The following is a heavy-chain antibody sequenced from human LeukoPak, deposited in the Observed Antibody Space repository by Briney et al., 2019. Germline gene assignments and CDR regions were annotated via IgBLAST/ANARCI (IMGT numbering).Heavy chain of an antibody. V-gene: IGHV1-8*01. D-gene: IGHD1-26*01. J-gene: IGHJ6*02. CDR3: ARGLVGATLYYYYGMDV. CDR2: MNPNSGNT. CDR1: GYTFTSYD. Sequence: ASVKVSCKASGYTFTSYDINWVRQATGQGLEWMGWMNPNSGNTDYAQKFQGRVTMTRNTSISTAYMELSILRSGDTAVYYYARGLVGATLYYYYGMDVWGQGTTVTVSS.